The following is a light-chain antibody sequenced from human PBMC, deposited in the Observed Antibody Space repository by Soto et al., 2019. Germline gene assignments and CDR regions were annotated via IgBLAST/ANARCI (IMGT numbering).Light chain of an antibody. CDR1: SSNIGAGYD. V-gene: IGLV1-40*01. CDR2: GNS. CDR3: QSYDRSLSVV. J-gene: IGLJ2*01. Sequence: QSVLTQPPSVSGAPGQRVTISCTGSSSNIGAGYDVHWYQQLPGTAPKLLLYGNSNRPSGVPDRFSGSKSGPSASLAITGLQAEDEADYYCQSYDRSLSVVFGGGTKLTVL.